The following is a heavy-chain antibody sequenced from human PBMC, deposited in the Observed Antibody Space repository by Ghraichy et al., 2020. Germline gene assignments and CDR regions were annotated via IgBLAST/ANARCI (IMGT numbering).Heavy chain of an antibody. CDR1: GFTFSSYA. D-gene: IGHD2-15*01. CDR3: ARSYPAPNKYCSGGSCYSGGAIDY. Sequence: GGSLRLSCAASGFTFSSYAMHWVRQAPGKGLEWVAVISYDGSNKYYADSVKGRFTISRDNSKNTLYLQMNSLRAEDTAVYYCARSYPAPNKYCSGGSCYSGGAIDYWGQGTLVTVSS. J-gene: IGHJ4*02. V-gene: IGHV3-30-3*01. CDR2: ISYDGSNK.